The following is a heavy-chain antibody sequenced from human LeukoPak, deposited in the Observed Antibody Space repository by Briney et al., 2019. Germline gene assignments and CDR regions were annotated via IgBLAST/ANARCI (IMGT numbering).Heavy chain of an antibody. CDR1: GYSISSGYY. CDR3: ARGAPYYDFWSGYYYYMDV. D-gene: IGHD3-3*01. CDR2: IYHSGST. Sequence: SETLSLTCTVSGYSISSGYYWGWIRQPPGKGLEWIGSIYHSGSTYYNPSLKSRVTISVDTSKNQFSLKLSSVTAADTAVYYCARGAPYYDFWSGYYYYMDVWGKGTTVTVSS. J-gene: IGHJ6*03. V-gene: IGHV4-38-2*02.